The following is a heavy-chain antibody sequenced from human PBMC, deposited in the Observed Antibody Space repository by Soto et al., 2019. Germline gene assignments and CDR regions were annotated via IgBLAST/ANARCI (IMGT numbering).Heavy chain of an antibody. Sequence: PGGSLRLSCSVSVFTFSSYAMHLVRQSPGKGLEYVSAISSNGGSTYYADSVKGRFTISRDNSKNTLYLQMSSLRAEDTAVYYCVKDKLEIPYYYGMEVWGQGTTVTVSS. CDR3: VKDKLEIPYYYGMEV. CDR1: VFTFSSYA. CDR2: ISSNGGST. D-gene: IGHD1-1*01. J-gene: IGHJ6*02. V-gene: IGHV3-64D*06.